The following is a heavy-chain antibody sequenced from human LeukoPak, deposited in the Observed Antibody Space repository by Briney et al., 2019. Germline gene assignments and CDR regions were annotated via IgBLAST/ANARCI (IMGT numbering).Heavy chain of an antibody. CDR2: ISTSGAST. CDR3: ARERGYNYGYSGYYDQ. Sequence: GGSLRLSCAASGFTFSDFEMNWVRQAPGKGLEWTSYISTSGASTYYADSVKGRFTVSRDNAKNSMFLRMDTLRADDTAVYYCARERGYNYGYSGYYDQWGQGILVTVSS. J-gene: IGHJ4*02. V-gene: IGHV3-48*03. D-gene: IGHD5-18*01. CDR1: GFTFSDFE.